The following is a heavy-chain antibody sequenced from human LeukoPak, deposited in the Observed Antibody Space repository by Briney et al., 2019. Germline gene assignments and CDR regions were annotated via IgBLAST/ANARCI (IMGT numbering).Heavy chain of an antibody. CDR2: VHYSGSA. Sequence: KAXETLSLTCSVSGGSVRSDMSHWSWIRQPPGKGLEWIGYVHYSGSANYNPSLESRFTMSLDHSKNQFSLDLTSVTSADTAVYYCARNRGWYATDVWGQGAAVTVSS. D-gene: IGHD6-19*01. J-gene: IGHJ6*02. V-gene: IGHV4-61*01. CDR3: ARNRGWYATDV. CDR1: GGSVRSDMSH.